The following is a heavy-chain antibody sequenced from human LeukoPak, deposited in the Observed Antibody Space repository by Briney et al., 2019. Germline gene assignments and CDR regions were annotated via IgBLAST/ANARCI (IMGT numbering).Heavy chain of an antibody. CDR3: ALFLLWFGELLRVDALDI. Sequence: GGSLRLSCAASGFTFSSYAMSWVRQAPGKGLEWVSAISGSGGSTYYADSVKGRFTISRDNSKNTLYLQMNSLRAEDTAVYYCALFLLWFGELLRVDALDIWGQGTMVTVSS. V-gene: IGHV3-23*01. J-gene: IGHJ3*02. CDR2: ISGSGGST. D-gene: IGHD3-10*01. CDR1: GFTFSSYA.